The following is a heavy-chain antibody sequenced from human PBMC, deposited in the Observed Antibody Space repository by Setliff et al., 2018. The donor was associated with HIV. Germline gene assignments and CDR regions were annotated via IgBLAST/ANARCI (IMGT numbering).Heavy chain of an antibody. D-gene: IGHD3-10*01. CDR1: GNSFSGYH. Sequence: KPSETLSLTCNYSGNSFSGYHWNWIRQPAGKGLEWLGRIYYTGSTEYNPSLKSRLTMSMDTSKDQFSLRLVSLTTADTAVYYCARSIYGSGTYPLDVWGPGTLVTVS. CDR3: ARSIYGSGTYPLDV. J-gene: IGHJ4*02. CDR2: IYYTGST. V-gene: IGHV4-4*07.